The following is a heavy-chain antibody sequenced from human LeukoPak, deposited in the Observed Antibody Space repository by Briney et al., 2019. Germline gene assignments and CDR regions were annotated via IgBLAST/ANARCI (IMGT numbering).Heavy chain of an antibody. CDR1: GFNFDDYN. CDR3: ARSAGGNYFDY. D-gene: IGHD2-8*02. J-gene: IGHJ4*02. Sequence: PGGSLRLSCAASGFNFDDYNMNWVRQAPGKGLEWVSSTSSGTNYIFEADSVKGRLTISKDSARNSLSLQMNSLRADDTAVYYCARSAGGNYFDYWDQGTLVTVSS. CDR2: TSSGTNYI. V-gene: IGHV3-21*01.